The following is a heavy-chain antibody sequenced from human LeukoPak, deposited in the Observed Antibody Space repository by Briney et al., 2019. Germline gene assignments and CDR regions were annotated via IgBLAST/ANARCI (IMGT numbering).Heavy chain of an antibody. D-gene: IGHD1-26*01. CDR3: ARVGDSGSYYNWFDP. J-gene: IGHJ5*02. Sequence: GGSLRLSCAASGFTFSSYAMHWVRQAPGKGLEWVAVISYDGSNKYYADSVKGRFTISRDNAKNSLYLQMNSLRAEDTAVYYRARVGDSGSYYNWFDPWGQGTLVTVSS. V-gene: IGHV3-30-3*01. CDR1: GFTFSSYA. CDR2: ISYDGSNK.